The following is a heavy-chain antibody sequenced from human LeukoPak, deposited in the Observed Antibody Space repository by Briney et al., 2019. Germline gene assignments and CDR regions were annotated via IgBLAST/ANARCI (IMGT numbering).Heavy chain of an antibody. J-gene: IGHJ4*02. V-gene: IGHV4-39*02. Sequence: SETLSLTCTVSGGSISSSSYYWGWIRQPPGKGLEWIGSIYYSGSTYYNPSLKSRVTISVDTSKNQFSLKLSSVTAADTAVYYCAREGRGSQAFDYWGQGTLVTVSS. CDR2: IYYSGST. CDR1: GGSISSSSYY. CDR3: AREGRGSQAFDY. D-gene: IGHD3-10*01.